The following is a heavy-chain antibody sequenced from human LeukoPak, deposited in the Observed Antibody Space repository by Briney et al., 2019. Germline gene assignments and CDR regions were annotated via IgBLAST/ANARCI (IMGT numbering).Heavy chain of an antibody. J-gene: IGHJ6*02. CDR1: GDSISSYY. V-gene: IGHV4-59*13. CDR2: IYYSGST. Sequence: SETLSLTCTVSGDSISSYYWIWLRQPPGKALEGIGYIYYSGSTNYNPSLKSRVTISVDTSKNQFSLKLSSVTAAVTAVYYCAREHGDYYYGMDVWGQGTTVTVSS. D-gene: IGHD4-17*01. CDR3: AREHGDYYYGMDV.